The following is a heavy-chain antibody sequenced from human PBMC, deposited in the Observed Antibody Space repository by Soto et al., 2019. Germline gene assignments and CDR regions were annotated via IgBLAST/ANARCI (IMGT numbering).Heavy chain of an antibody. CDR3: ARGDPHYYDSSGPPASWFDP. CDR1: GGSISSGDYY. J-gene: IGHJ5*02. CDR2: IYYSGST. Sequence: SETLSLTCTVSGGSISSGDYYWSWIRQPPGKGLEWIGYIYYSGSTYYNPSLKSRVTISVDTSKNQFSLKLSSVTAADTAVYYCARGDPHYYDSSGPPASWFDPWGQGTLVTVSS. V-gene: IGHV4-30-4*01. D-gene: IGHD3-22*01.